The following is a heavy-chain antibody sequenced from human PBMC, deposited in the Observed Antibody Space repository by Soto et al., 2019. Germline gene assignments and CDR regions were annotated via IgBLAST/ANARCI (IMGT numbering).Heavy chain of an antibody. Sequence: GGSLRLSCAASGFTFSSYWMSWVRQAPGKGLEWVANIKQDGSEKYYVDSVKGRFTIPRDNAKNSLYLQMNSLRAEDTAVYYCAREESRYDFWSGYYTSHYYYMDVWGKGTTVTVSS. CDR3: AREESRYDFWSGYYTSHYYYMDV. D-gene: IGHD3-3*01. J-gene: IGHJ6*03. CDR2: IKQDGSEK. CDR1: GFTFSSYW. V-gene: IGHV3-7*01.